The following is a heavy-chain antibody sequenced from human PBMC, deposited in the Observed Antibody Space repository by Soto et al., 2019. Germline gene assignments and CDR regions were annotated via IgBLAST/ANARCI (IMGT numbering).Heavy chain of an antibody. J-gene: IGHJ5*02. CDR3: APGGGDYRWFDL. Sequence: GGSLRLSCAASGFTFGNFAMSWVRQTPAEGLEWVSTISRSGAKTYYADSVKGRFTVSRDNSKSTLYLQMNSLSAEDTALYYCAPGGGDYRWFDLWGRGTLVTVSS. V-gene: IGHV3-23*01. D-gene: IGHD2-21*02. CDR1: GFTFGNFA. CDR2: ISRSGAKT.